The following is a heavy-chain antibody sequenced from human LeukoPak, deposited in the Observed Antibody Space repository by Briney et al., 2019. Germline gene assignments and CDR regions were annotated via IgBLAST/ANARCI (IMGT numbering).Heavy chain of an antibody. CDR2: ISPYNGYT. D-gene: IGHD3-10*01. CDR1: AYTFSSCG. V-gene: IGHV1-18*01. Sequence: GASVKVSCKASAYTFSSCGVSWVRQAPGQGLEWMGWISPYNGYTNYAQKVQGRVTMTTDTSTSTAYMELRSLRSDDTAVYYCARVGGPYNYGYYYAMDVWGQGTTVTVSS. CDR3: ARVGGPYNYGYYYAMDV. J-gene: IGHJ6*02.